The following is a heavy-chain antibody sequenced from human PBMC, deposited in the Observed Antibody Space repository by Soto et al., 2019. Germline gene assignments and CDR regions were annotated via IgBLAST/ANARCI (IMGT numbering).Heavy chain of an antibody. CDR3: AKERPRSSSWNPFDY. D-gene: IGHD6-13*01. V-gene: IGHV3-48*03. CDR1: GFTFSSYE. Sequence: VGSLRLSCAASGFTFSSYEMNWVRQAPGKGLEWVSYISSSGSTIYYADSVKGRFTISRDNSKNTLYLQMNGLRAEDTAVYYCAKERPRSSSWNPFDYWGQGTLVTVSS. CDR2: ISSSGSTI. J-gene: IGHJ4*02.